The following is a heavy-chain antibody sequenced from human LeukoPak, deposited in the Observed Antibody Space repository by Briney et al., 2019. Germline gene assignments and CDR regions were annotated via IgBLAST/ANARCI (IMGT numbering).Heavy chain of an antibody. CDR2: ITSTGNTA. D-gene: IGHD3-10*01. J-gene: IGHJ4*02. CDR3: AKDRPNYYGSGAYYKRNGDY. V-gene: IGHV3-23*01. Sequence: GGSLRLSCAASGFTFSNYAMSWVRQAPGGGLEWVSSITSTGNTAYYADSVKGRFTMSRDNSKNTLYLQMDSLRAGDTALYYCAKDRPNYYGSGAYYKRNGDYWGQGTLVTVSS. CDR1: GFTFSNYA.